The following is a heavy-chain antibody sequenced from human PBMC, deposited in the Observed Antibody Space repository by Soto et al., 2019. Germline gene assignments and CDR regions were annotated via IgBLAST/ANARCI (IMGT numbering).Heavy chain of an antibody. Sequence: QVQLVESGGGVVQPGRSLRLSCAASGFTFSSFGIHWVRQAPGKGLEWVAVIWYDGVDKYYAESVKGRFTISRDNSKNTLYLQMNSLRAEDTAVYYCARDRGEMATVAIYYWGQGTLVTVSS. J-gene: IGHJ4*02. CDR1: GFTFSSFG. CDR2: IWYDGVDK. D-gene: IGHD4-4*01. V-gene: IGHV3-33*01. CDR3: ARDRGEMATVAIYY.